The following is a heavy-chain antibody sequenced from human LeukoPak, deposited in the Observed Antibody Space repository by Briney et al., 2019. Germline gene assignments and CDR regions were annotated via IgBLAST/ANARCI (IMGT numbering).Heavy chain of an antibody. Sequence: ASVKVSCKASGYTFTSYDINRVRQATGHGLEWMGWMNPNSGNTGYAQKFQGRVTMTRNASISTAYMELSSLRSEDTAVYYCARGNDYSSSWYGYYYYGMDVWGQGTTVTVSS. D-gene: IGHD6-13*01. CDR2: MNPNSGNT. CDR3: ARGNDYSSSWYGYYYYGMDV. J-gene: IGHJ6*02. V-gene: IGHV1-8*01. CDR1: GYTFTSYD.